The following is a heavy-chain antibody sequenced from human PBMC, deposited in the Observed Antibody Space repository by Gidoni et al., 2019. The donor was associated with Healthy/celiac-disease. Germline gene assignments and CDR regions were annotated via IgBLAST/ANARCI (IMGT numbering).Heavy chain of an antibody. CDR2: IWYDGSNK. D-gene: IGHD6-6*01. Sequence: QVQLVESGGGVVQPGRSLRLSCAASGFTFSSYGMHWVRQAPGKGLEWVAVIWYDGSNKYYADSVKGRFTISRDNSKNTLYLQMNSLRAEDTAVYYCARAGKYSSSSEFDPWGQGTLVTVSS. J-gene: IGHJ5*02. CDR1: GFTFSSYG. CDR3: ARAGKYSSSSEFDP. V-gene: IGHV3-33*01.